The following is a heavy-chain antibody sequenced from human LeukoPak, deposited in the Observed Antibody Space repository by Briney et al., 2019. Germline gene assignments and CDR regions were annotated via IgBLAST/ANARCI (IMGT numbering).Heavy chain of an antibody. V-gene: IGHV1-46*01. D-gene: IGHD1-26*01. CDR3: ARGDIVGTYSAYYYYGMDV. CDR2: INPSGGST. J-gene: IGHJ6*02. Sequence: ASVKVSCKASGYTFTSYYMHWVRQAPGQGLEWMGIINPSGGSTSYAQKFQGRVTMTRDTSTSTVYMELSSLRSEDTAVYYCARGDIVGTYSAYYYYGMDVWGQGTTVTVSS. CDR1: GYTFTSYY.